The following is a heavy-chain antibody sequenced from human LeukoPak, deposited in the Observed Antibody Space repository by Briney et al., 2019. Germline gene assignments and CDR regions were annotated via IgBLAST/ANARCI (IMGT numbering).Heavy chain of an antibody. J-gene: IGHJ4*01. D-gene: IGHD4-23*01. CDR1: GFTLSSYW. CDR2: INSDGSTT. Sequence: GGSLRLSCAASGFTLSSYWMHWVRQAPGKGLVWVSRINSDGSTTNYADSVKGRFTISRDNARNTLYLQMNSLRVEDTAVYYCVRDTVRWYVFDYWGQEPWSPSPQ. CDR3: VRDTVRWYVFDY. V-gene: IGHV3-74*01.